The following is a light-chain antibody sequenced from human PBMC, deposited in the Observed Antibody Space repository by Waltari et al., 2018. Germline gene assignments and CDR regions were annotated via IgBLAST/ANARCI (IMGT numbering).Light chain of an antibody. J-gene: IGKJ5*01. V-gene: IGKV2-24*01. CDR1: QSLLHSDLNTY. CDR3: TQGTQYPIT. CDR2: KIS. Sequence: VMTPTPLSSPVPFGQQASISCTHRQSLLHSDLNTYLSWPQQRPGQPPRLLIYKISNRVSVVPDRFSGSGAGTHFTLKSSRVEAEDVGVYYCTQGTQYPITFGQGTRLEIK.